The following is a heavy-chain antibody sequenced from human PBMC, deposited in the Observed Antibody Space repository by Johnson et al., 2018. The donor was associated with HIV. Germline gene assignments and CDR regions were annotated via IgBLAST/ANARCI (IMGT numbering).Heavy chain of an antibody. V-gene: IGHV3-43*01. D-gene: IGHD3-10*01. CDR1: GFTFDDYT. CDR3: ARDGPRHYYDSGSSDAFYI. Sequence: VQLVESGGGVVQPGGSLRLSCAASGFTFDDYTMHWVRQAPGKGLEWVSLISWDGGSTYYADSVKGRFTISRDNAKKSLYLQMNSLRAEDTAVYYCARDGPRHYYDSGSSDAFYIWGQWTMVTVSS. J-gene: IGHJ3*02. CDR2: ISWDGGST.